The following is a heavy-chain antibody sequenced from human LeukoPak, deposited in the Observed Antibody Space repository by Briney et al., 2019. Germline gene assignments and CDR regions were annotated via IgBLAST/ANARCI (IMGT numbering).Heavy chain of an antibody. D-gene: IGHD2-2*02. Sequence: GGSLRLSCAASGFTFSSYWMSWVRQAPGKGLEWVANIKQDGSEKYYVDSVMGRFTISRDNAKNSLYLQMNSLRAEDTAVYYCARDMSRNSYCSSTSCYNRRFDYWGQGTLVTVSS. CDR2: IKQDGSEK. V-gene: IGHV3-7*01. CDR3: ARDMSRNSYCSSTSCYNRRFDY. J-gene: IGHJ4*02. CDR1: GFTFSSYW.